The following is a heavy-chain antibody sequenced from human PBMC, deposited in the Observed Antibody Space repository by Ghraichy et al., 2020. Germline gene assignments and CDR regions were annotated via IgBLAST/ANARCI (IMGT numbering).Heavy chain of an antibody. V-gene: IGHV3-15*01. Sequence: GESLNISCAASGFTFSNAWMSWVRQAPGKGLEWVGRIKSKTDGGTTDYAAPVKGRFTISRDDSKNTLYLQMNSLKTEDTAVYYCTTGQWLVPFDYWGQGTLVTVSS. CDR1: GFTFSNAW. J-gene: IGHJ4*02. D-gene: IGHD6-19*01. CDR3: TTGQWLVPFDY. CDR2: IKSKTDGGTT.